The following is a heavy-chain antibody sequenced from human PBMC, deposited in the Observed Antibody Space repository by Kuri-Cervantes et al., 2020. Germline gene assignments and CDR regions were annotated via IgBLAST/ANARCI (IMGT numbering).Heavy chain of an antibody. J-gene: IGHJ1*01. V-gene: IGHV3-9*01. Sequence: GGSLRLSCAASGFTFDDYAMNWVRQIPGKGLEWVSGISWNSGSIGYADSVKGRFTISRDNAKNSLYLQMNSLRAEDTAVYYCAKDRDSGSYYEGSGYFQHWGQGALVTVSS. CDR1: GFTFDDYA. CDR2: ISWNSGSI. D-gene: IGHD1-26*01. CDR3: AKDRDSGSYYEGSGYFQH.